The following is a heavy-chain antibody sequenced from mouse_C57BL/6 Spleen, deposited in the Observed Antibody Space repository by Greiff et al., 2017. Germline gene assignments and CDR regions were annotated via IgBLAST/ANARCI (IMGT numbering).Heavy chain of an antibody. CDR1: GYTFTSYW. CDR3: ARSDYNVWDVGYAMDY. CDR2: IYPGSGST. Sequence: QVQLQQSGAELVKPGASVKMSCKASGYTFTSYWITWVKQRPGQGLEWIGDIYPGSGSTNYNEKFKSKATLTVDTSSSTAYMQLSSLTSEDSAVYYCARSDYNVWDVGYAMDYWGQGTSVTVSS. D-gene: IGHD4-1*01. V-gene: IGHV1-55*01. J-gene: IGHJ4*01.